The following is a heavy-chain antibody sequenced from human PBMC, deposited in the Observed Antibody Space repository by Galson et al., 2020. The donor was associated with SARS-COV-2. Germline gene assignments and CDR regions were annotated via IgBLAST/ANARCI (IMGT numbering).Heavy chain of an antibody. CDR3: AKMEGIAVAATPN. V-gene: IGHV3-23*01. Sequence: GGSLRLSCAASGSTFSSYAMSWVRQAPGKGLEWVSSISGSGASTYYADSVKGRFTISRDNSKNTLYLQMNSLRAEDTAIYYCAKMEGIAVAATPNWGQGTLVTVSS. J-gene: IGHJ4*02. CDR1: GSTFSSYA. D-gene: IGHD6-19*01. CDR2: ISGSGAST.